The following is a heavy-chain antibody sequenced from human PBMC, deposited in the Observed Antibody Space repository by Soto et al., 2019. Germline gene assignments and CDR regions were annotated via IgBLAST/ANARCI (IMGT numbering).Heavy chain of an antibody. CDR3: ARVITSRFDY. D-gene: IGHD2-21*01. CDR1: GGSFSDYY. CDR2: INNRGST. J-gene: IGHJ4*02. Sequence: PSETLSLTCAVYGGSFSDYYWSWIRQPPGKGLEWIGEINNRGSTSYNPSLKSRVTISVDTSKNQFSLRLSSVTAADTAVYFCARVITSRFDYYNQGTLVTVSS. V-gene: IGHV4-34*01.